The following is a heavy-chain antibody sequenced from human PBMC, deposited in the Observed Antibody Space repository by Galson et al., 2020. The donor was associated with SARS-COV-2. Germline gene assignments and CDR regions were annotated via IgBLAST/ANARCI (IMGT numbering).Heavy chain of an antibody. CDR1: GASISSGSYY. CDR2: IYKSGNT. J-gene: IGHJ6*02. CDR3: ARGNSPCVTIFGVLTGTCGMDV. D-gene: IGHD3-3*01. Sequence: SATLSLTCTVSGASISSGSYYWSWIRQPAGKGLEWIGRIYKSGNTNYNPSLWSQVTISVDKSKNQFSLKLTSVTAADTALYYCARGNSPCVTIFGVLTGTCGMDVWGQGTTVTVSS. V-gene: IGHV4-61*02.